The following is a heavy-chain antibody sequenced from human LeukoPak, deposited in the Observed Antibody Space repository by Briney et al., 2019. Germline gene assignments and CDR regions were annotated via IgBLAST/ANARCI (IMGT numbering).Heavy chain of an antibody. J-gene: IGHJ5*02. V-gene: IGHV4-59*01. CDR1: GGSISDNY. CDR3: AGWYYYDSSRWFDP. Sequence: SETLSLTCSVSGGSISDNYWTWIRQPPGEGLEWIGYIYYSGSTNYNPSLKSRVTISVDTSKNQFSLKLSSVTGADTAVYYCAGWYYYDSSRWFDPWGQGTLVTVSS. D-gene: IGHD3-22*01. CDR2: IYYSGST.